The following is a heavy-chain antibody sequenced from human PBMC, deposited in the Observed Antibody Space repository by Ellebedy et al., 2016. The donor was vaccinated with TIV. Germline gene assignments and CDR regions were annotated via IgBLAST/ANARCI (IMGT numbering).Heavy chain of an antibody. D-gene: IGHD4-17*01. CDR2: IKQDGSKK. CDR1: GFTFSSYW. CDR3: ATDGSYGDYLSPTHAFVI. J-gene: IGHJ3*02. Sequence: GGSLRLPCGASGFTFSSYWMSWVRQAPGKGLEWVANIKQDGSKKYYVDSVRGRFTISRDNAKNSLYLHLNSLRAEDTAMYYCATDGSYGDYLSPTHAFVIWGQGTMVTVSS. V-gene: IGHV3-7*01.